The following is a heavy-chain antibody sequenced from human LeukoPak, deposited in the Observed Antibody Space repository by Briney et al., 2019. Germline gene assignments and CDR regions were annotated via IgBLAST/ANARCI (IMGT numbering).Heavy chain of an antibody. J-gene: IGHJ5*02. CDR1: GDSISSTSHY. CDR2: FYYNRNT. V-gene: IGHV4-39*07. D-gene: IGHD4-17*01. Sequence: PSETLSLTCTVSGDSISSTSHYWGWIRQTPEKGLEWIGSFYYNRNTYYNPSLKSRVTISVDTSKNQFSLKLSSVTAADTAVYYCARTVTTSTPYNWFDPWGQGTLVTVSS. CDR3: ARTVTTSTPYNWFDP.